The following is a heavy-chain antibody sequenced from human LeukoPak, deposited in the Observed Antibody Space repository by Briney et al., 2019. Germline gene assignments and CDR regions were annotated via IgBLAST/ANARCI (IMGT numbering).Heavy chain of an antibody. J-gene: IGHJ4*02. CDR2: IKEGGSVM. Sequence: PGGSLRLACAVSGFPFTNYWMSWVRQAPGKGLEWVANIKEGGSVMYYVDSLKGRFTISRDSAQNSLYLQMNSLRVEDTAVYFCARDLWGSYSTGSYLDYWGQGALVTVSS. V-gene: IGHV3-7*01. D-gene: IGHD6-19*01. CDR3: ARDLWGSYSTGSYLDY. CDR1: GFPFTNYW.